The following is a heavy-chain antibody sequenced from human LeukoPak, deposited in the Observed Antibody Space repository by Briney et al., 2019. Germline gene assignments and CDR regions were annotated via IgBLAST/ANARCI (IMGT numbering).Heavy chain of an antibody. Sequence: SGLTQAILTKTLILPCNLSEYSVRTGGVGVAWIRQPQGKALEWLVVSCWNDDKLYSPSLESRLTISKDTSKNQVVLTKTNMDPVDTATYFCGHRLNSARGAFVPWGQGTLVTVSS. V-gene: IGHV2-5*01. CDR1: EYSVRTGGVG. J-gene: IGHJ5*02. CDR2: SCWNDDK. CDR3: GHRLNSARGAFVP. D-gene: IGHD1-26*01.